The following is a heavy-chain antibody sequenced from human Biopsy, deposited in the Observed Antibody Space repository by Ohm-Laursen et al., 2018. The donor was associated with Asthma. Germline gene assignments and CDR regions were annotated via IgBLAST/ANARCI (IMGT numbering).Heavy chain of an antibody. J-gene: IGHJ5*02. V-gene: IGHV1-2*06. D-gene: IGHD7-27*01. CDR2: INPNSGGT. CDR3: ARGQKSPGDRWFDP. CDR1: GYTFIGYP. Sequence: ASVKVSCKTSGYTFIGYPIHWVRQAPGQGLEWMGRINPNSGGTNYAQKFQGRVTMTSDTSISTAYMELSRLRSDDTALYYCARGQKSPGDRWFDPRGQGTLVTVSS.